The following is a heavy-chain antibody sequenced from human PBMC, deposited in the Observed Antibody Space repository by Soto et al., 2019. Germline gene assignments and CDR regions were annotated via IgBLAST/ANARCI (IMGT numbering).Heavy chain of an antibody. Sequence: ASVKVSCKASGYTFTSYGISWVRQAPGQGLEWMGWISAYNGNTNYAQKLQGRVTMTTDTSTSTAYMELRSLRSDDAAVYYCARARNYYGSGSYYPPDYFDYWGQGTLVTVSS. V-gene: IGHV1-18*01. CDR1: GYTFTSYG. J-gene: IGHJ4*02. D-gene: IGHD3-10*01. CDR2: ISAYNGNT. CDR3: ARARNYYGSGSYYPPDYFDY.